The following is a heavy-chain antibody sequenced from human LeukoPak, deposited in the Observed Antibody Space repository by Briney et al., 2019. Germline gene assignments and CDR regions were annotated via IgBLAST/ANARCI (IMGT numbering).Heavy chain of an antibody. D-gene: IGHD1-14*01. V-gene: IGHV1-2*02. CDR1: GYTFIGYY. CDR2: INPNSGGT. J-gene: IGHJ4*02. CDR3: ARTTTSHGDC. Sequence: ASMKVSCKASGYTFIGYYIHWVRQAPGQGLEWMGWINPNSGGTNYAQKFQGRVTLTRDTSISTVYMELSGLRSDDTAVYYCARTTTSHGDCWGQGTLVTVSS.